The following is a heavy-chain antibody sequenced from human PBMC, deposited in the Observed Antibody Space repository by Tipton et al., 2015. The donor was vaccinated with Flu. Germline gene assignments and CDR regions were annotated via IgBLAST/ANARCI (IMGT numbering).Heavy chain of an antibody. V-gene: IGHV4-59*08. CDR1: GGSIGTFY. Sequence: TLSLTCTVSGGSIGTFYWSWIRQTPGKGLGWIGYRYYSGTNYNRALKIRVSISVDTSRNQFSLKLSSVTAADTAVYYCARHDYGGGEFDSWGQGTLVTVSS. J-gene: IGHJ4*02. D-gene: IGHD4/OR15-4a*01. CDR3: ARHDYGGGEFDS. CDR2: RYYSGT.